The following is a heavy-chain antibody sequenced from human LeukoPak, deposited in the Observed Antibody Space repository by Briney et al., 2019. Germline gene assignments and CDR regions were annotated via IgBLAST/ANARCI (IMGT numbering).Heavy chain of an antibody. Sequence: ASVKVSCKASRGTFSSYTISWVRQAPGQGLEWMGWISAYNGNRNYVQKLQGRVTMTTDTSTDTAYMELRSLRSDDTAVYYCARDRYYNILTGFRRSDGFDIWGQGTMVTVSS. D-gene: IGHD3-9*01. CDR1: RGTFSSYT. CDR3: ARDRYYNILTGFRRSDGFDI. V-gene: IGHV1-18*01. CDR2: ISAYNGNR. J-gene: IGHJ3*02.